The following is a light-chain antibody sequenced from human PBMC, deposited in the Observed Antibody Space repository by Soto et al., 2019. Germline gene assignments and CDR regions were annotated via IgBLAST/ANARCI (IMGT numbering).Light chain of an antibody. V-gene: IGKV2D-29*01. CDR1: QSLLHSDGKTY. Sequence: DIVMTQTPLSLSVTPGQPASISCKSSQSLLHSDGKTYFYWYLQKPGQPPQLLIYEVSNRFSGVPDRFSGSGSGTDFTLTISSLQPEDFATYYCQQSYSTLITFGQGTRLEI. CDR2: EVS. CDR3: QQSYSTLIT. J-gene: IGKJ5*01.